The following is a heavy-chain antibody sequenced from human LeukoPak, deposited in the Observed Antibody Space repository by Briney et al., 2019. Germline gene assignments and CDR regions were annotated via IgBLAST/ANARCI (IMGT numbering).Heavy chain of an antibody. Sequence: GGSLRLSCAASGFTFDDYGMSWVRQVPGKGLEWVSSINWNGDSTGYADSVKGRFTISRDNAKNSVYVQMNSLRAEDTALYYCARVNSLAAAGILDSWGQGTLVTVSS. CDR2: INWNGDST. V-gene: IGHV3-20*04. CDR1: GFTFDDYG. CDR3: ARVNSLAAAGILDS. D-gene: IGHD6-13*01. J-gene: IGHJ4*02.